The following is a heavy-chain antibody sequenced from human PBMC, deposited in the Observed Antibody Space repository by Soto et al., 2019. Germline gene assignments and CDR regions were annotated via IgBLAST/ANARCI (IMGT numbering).Heavy chain of an antibody. V-gene: IGHV3-23*01. CDR3: AKDPCQMATIRGY. Sequence: GGSLRLSCAASGFTFSSYAMNWVRHAPGKGLEWVSAISGSGGSTYYADSVKGRFTISRDNSKNTLYLQMNSLRAEDTAVYYCAKDPCQMATIRGYWGQGTLVTVAS. CDR2: ISGSGGST. J-gene: IGHJ4*02. CDR1: GFTFSSYA. D-gene: IGHD5-12*01.